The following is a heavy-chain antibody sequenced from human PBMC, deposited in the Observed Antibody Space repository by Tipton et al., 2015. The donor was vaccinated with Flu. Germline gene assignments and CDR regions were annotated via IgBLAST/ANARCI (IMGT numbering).Heavy chain of an antibody. CDR1: GFTFSTYE. CDR3: ARAGISYDILTGYFIDY. V-gene: IGHV3-48*03. Sequence: SLRLSCTGSGFTFSTYEMNGVRQAPGRGLEWISYISSGGSTIYYADSVKGRFTISRDNAKNSVYLQMNSLTAEDTAVYFCARAGISYDILTGYFIDYWGQGTQVTVSS. CDR2: ISSGGSTI. D-gene: IGHD3-9*01. J-gene: IGHJ4*02.